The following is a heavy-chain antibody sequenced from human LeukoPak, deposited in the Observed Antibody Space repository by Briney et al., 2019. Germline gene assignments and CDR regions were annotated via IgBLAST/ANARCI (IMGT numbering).Heavy chain of an antibody. D-gene: IGHD1-26*01. J-gene: IGHJ3*02. V-gene: IGHV4-59*01. CDR2: IYYSGSN. CDR3: ARDSGGPHSGFEI. Sequence: SGTLSLTCSVSGDTISSYCWSWIRQAPGKGLEWIAYIYYSGSNNYNTSLKSRVTISVDTSKNQFSLKMSSVTAADTAVYYCARDSGGPHSGFEIWGQGTMVTASS. CDR1: GDTISSYC.